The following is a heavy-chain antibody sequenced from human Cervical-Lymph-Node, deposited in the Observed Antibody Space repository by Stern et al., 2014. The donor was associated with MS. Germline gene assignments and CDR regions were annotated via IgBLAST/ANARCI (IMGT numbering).Heavy chain of an antibody. Sequence: QVQLQESGPGLVKPSQTLSLTCVVTGGSISSAEYYWSWIRQSPGKGPEWVGYIHNSGTTYYNPSLKSRVTISVDTSKNQFSLKLRSVTAADTAVYYCSRDADGYSLIFGYWGRGTLVTVSS. D-gene: IGHD5-24*01. CDR3: SRDADGYSLIFGY. V-gene: IGHV4-30-4*01. CDR2: IHNSGTT. J-gene: IGHJ4*02. CDR1: GGSISSAEYY.